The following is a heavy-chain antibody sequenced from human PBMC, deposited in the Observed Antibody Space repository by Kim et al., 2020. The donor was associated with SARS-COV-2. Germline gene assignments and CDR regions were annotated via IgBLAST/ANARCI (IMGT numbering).Heavy chain of an antibody. CDR1: GFTFSSYA. V-gene: IGHV3-23*01. Sequence: GGSLRLSCAASGFTFSSYAMSWVRQAPRKGLEWVSTISGSNDNTYHADSVKGRFTISRDNSRNTLYLQVNSLRADDTAIYYCAKDRSYGRPPYGMDVWGQGTTVTVSS. CDR3: AKDRSYGRPPYGMDV. J-gene: IGHJ6*02. CDR2: ISGSNDNT. D-gene: IGHD3-16*01.